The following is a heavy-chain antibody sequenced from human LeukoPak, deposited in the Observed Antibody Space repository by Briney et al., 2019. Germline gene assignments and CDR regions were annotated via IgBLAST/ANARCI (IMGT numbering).Heavy chain of an antibody. CDR2: IHYSGST. D-gene: IGHD3-10*01. CDR3: AREGDSGGGDFDY. J-gene: IGHJ4*02. CDR1: GDSISSSPYY. V-gene: IGHV4-39*07. Sequence: SETLSLTCTVSGDSISSSPYYWGWIRQPPGKGLEWIGGIHYSGSTYYNPSLKTRVSISVDTSKNQFSLKLSSVTAADTAVYYCAREGDSGGGDFDYWGQGTLVTVSS.